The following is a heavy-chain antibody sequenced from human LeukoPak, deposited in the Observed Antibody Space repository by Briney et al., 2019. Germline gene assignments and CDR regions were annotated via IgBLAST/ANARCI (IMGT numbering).Heavy chain of an antibody. V-gene: IGHV1-46*01. CDR1: GYTFTNNY. CDR3: AGDQEGFDC. Sequence: ASVKVSCKASGYTFTNNYLHWVRQAPGQGLEWMGMIYPRDGSTSYAQNFQGRVTVTRDTSTTTVHMELRGLRSEDTAVYYCAGDQEGFDCWGQGTVVTVSS. J-gene: IGHJ4*02. CDR2: IYPRDGST.